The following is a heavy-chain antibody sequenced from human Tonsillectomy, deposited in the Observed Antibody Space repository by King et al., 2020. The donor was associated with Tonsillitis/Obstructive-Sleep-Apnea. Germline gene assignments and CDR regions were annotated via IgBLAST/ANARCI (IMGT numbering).Heavy chain of an antibody. CDR3: ARDPDGLHTSYYYSTDV. D-gene: IGHD2/OR15-2a*01. V-gene: IGHV3-33*01. Sequence: VQLVESGGGVVQPGRSLRLSCAASGFTFSSYGMHWVRQAPGKGLEWVAVIWYDGNNKYCADSVKGRFTISRENSKNTLYLQMNSLRAEDTAVYYCARDPDGLHTSYYYSTDVWGKGTTVTVSS. J-gene: IGHJ6*03. CDR2: IWYDGNNK. CDR1: GFTFSSYG.